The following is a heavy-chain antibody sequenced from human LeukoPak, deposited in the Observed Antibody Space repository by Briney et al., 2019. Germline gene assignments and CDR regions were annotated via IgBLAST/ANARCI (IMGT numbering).Heavy chain of an antibody. V-gene: IGHV3-23*01. CDR3: AKEFGTMVRGVIDHFDY. Sequence: GGSLTLSCAASGFTFSSYAKSWVRQAPGKGLEWVSAISGSGGSTYYADSVKGRFTISRDNSKNTLYLQMNSLRAEDTAVYYCAKEFGTMVRGVIDHFDYWGQGTLVTVSS. CDR1: GFTFSSYA. D-gene: IGHD3-10*01. CDR2: ISGSGGST. J-gene: IGHJ4*02.